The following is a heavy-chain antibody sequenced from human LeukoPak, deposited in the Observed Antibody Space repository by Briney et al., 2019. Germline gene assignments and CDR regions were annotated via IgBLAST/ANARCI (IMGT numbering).Heavy chain of an antibody. CDR1: GYTFTGYY. CDR2: INPNSGGT. V-gene: IGHV1-2*02. D-gene: IGHD3-10*01. CDR3: ARSLLYGSGSYYPNWFDP. J-gene: IGHJ5*02. Sequence: ASVKVSCKASGYTFTGYYMHWVRQAPGQGLEWMGWINPNSGGTNYAQKFQGRVTMTRDTSISTAYMELSRLRSDDTAVYYCARSLLYGSGSYYPNWFDPWGQGTLVTVSS.